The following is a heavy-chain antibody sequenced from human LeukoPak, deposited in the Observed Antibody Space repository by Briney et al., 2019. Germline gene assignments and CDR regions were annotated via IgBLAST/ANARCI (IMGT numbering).Heavy chain of an antibody. J-gene: IGHJ6*04. V-gene: IGHV3-30*04. CDR1: GFTFGIYA. CDR3: ARDSDYYGSGSYYSLGMDV. Sequence: GGSLRLACAASGFTFGIYATHWARQARGEGRECVAVISYDGSNKYYADSVKGRFTIYRDNSRNTMYLQMNSLRAEDTAVYYCARDSDYYGSGSYYSLGMDVWGKGTTVTVSS. D-gene: IGHD3-10*01. CDR2: ISYDGSNK.